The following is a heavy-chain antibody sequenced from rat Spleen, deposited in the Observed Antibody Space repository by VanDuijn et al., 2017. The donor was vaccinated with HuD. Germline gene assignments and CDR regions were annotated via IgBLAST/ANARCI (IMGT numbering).Heavy chain of an antibody. D-gene: IGHD1-11*01. Sequence: EVQLVESGGGLVQPGRSMKLSCAALGFTFSNYDMAWVRQAPTKGLEWVATINYDGRSTFYRDSVKGRFTLSRDNAKSTLYLQMNSLRSEDTATYYCTRGGNYDLDYWGQGVTVTVSS. CDR1: GFTFSNYD. J-gene: IGHJ2*01. CDR2: INYDGRST. V-gene: IGHV5-29*01. CDR3: TRGGNYDLDY.